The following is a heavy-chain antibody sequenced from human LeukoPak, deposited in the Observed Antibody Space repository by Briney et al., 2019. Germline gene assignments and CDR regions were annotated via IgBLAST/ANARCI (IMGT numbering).Heavy chain of an antibody. CDR3: ARDLGAAGFATRLDS. CDR2: LVPILETS. D-gene: IGHD6-13*01. CDR1: GGTFRSHG. V-gene: IGHV1-69*13. J-gene: IGHJ5*01. Sequence: SVKVSCKASGGTFRSHGLVWVRQAPGQGLEWVGGLVPILETSNYAQTFQLRATITASESATTAYLEKSSLRSNDTAVYYCARDLGAAGFATRLDSWGQGTLVTVYS.